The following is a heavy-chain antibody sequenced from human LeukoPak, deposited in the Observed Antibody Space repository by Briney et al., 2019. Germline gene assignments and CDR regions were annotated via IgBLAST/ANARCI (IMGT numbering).Heavy chain of an antibody. CDR2: INPSGGST. Sequence: GASVKVSCKASGYTFTGYYMHWVRQAPGQGLEWMGIINPSGGSTSYAQKFQGRVTMTRDTSTSTVYMELSSLRSEDTAVYYCARAGGQQLVVDYWGQGTLVTVSS. CDR1: GYTFTGYY. J-gene: IGHJ4*02. V-gene: IGHV1-46*01. D-gene: IGHD6-6*01. CDR3: ARAGGQQLVVDY.